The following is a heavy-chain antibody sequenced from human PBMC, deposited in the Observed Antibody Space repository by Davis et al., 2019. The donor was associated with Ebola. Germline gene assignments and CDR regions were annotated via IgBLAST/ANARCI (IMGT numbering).Heavy chain of an antibody. Sequence: SETLSLTCTVSGGSISSSSYYWGWIRQPPGKGLEWIGSIYYSGSTYYNPSLKSRVTISVDTSKNQFSLKLSSVTAADTAVYYCARPLVYYYDSSGYDYYYGMDVWGKGTTVTVSS. J-gene: IGHJ6*04. CDR2: IYYSGST. CDR1: GGSISSSSYY. D-gene: IGHD3-22*01. V-gene: IGHV4-39*01. CDR3: ARPLVYYYDSSGYDYYYGMDV.